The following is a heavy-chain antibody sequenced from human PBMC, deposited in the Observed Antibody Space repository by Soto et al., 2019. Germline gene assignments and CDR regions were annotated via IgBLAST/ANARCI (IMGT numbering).Heavy chain of an antibody. J-gene: IGHJ3*02. CDR1: GGSISSYY. D-gene: IGHD3-9*01. CDR2: IYYSGST. V-gene: IGHV4-59*01. Sequence: SETLSLTCTVSGGSISSYYWSWIRQPPGKGLEWIGYIYYSGSTNYNPSLKSRVTISVDTSKNQFSLKLSSVTAADTAVYYCARAKARYFDWLSPPASDAFDIWGQGTMVAVSS. CDR3: ARAKARYFDWLSPPASDAFDI.